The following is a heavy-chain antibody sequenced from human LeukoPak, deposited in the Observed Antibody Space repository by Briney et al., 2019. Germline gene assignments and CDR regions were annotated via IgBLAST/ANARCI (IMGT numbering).Heavy chain of an antibody. D-gene: IGHD2-21*01. V-gene: IGHV3-74*03. Sequence: GGSLSLSCTASGFTFSNHWVHWVRQTPGKGLVWVSRIDERGTNAMYADSVKGRFSISRDNAKITVNLQMNSLRAEDTGVYYCIRDEALWRLDYWGQGTLVTVS. CDR2: IDERGTNA. CDR1: GFTFSNHW. CDR3: IRDEALWRLDY. J-gene: IGHJ4*02.